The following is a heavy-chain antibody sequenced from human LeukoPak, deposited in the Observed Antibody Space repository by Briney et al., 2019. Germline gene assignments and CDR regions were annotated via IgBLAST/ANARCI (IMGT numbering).Heavy chain of an antibody. CDR1: GGAISGYY. V-gene: IGHV4-59*01. CDR3: ARDGRAGSLFAY. CDR2: ISYSGST. Sequence: SETLSLTCTVSGGAISGYYWSWIRQPPGKGLEWVGYISYSGSTNYNPSLKSRVTISVDTSKNQFSLKLSSVTAADTAIYYCARDGRAGSLFAYWGQGTLVTVSS. D-gene: IGHD6-19*01. J-gene: IGHJ4*02.